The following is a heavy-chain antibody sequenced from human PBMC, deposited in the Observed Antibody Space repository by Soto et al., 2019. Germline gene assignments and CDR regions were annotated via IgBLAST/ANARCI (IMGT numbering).Heavy chain of an antibody. J-gene: IGHJ4*02. V-gene: IGHV3-21*01. D-gene: IGHD1-26*01. Sequence: GGSLRLSCAASGFTFSSYSMNWVRQAPGKGLEWVSSISSSSGYIYYADSVKGRFTISRDNAKNSLYLQMNSLRAEDTAVYYCARDRVGATTADYWGQGTLVTVSS. CDR2: ISSSSGYI. CDR1: GFTFSSYS. CDR3: ARDRVGATTADY.